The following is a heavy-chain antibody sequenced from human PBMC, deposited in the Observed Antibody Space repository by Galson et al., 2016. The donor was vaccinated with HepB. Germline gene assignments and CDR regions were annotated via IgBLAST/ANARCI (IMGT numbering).Heavy chain of an antibody. D-gene: IGHD2-8*01. V-gene: IGHV4-39*01. CDR3: ARWSVGTMLSV. CDR1: RGAISSSTNY. Sequence: ETLSLTCTVSRGAISSSTNYWVWIRQPPGKGLEWIASMFYSGSSGYNPSLKSRVTMSVDTPKNQFSLKMTSVTVEDTAVPYCARWSVGTMLSVWGQGTLVTVSS. J-gene: IGHJ4*02. CDR2: MFYSGSS.